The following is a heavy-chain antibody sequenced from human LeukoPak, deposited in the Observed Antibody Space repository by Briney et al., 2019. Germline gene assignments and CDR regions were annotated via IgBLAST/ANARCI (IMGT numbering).Heavy chain of an antibody. CDR3: AREACSGGSCYSFRVQGTFDI. J-gene: IGHJ3*02. V-gene: IGHV3-11*04. Sequence: GGSLRLSCAASGFTFSDYYMSWIRQAPGKGLEWVSYISGCGGTIYYADSVKGRFTISRDNAKNSLHLQLNSLRAEDTAVYYCAREACSGGSCYSFRVQGTFDIWGQGTMVTVSS. CDR1: GFTFSDYY. D-gene: IGHD2-15*01. CDR2: ISGCGGTI.